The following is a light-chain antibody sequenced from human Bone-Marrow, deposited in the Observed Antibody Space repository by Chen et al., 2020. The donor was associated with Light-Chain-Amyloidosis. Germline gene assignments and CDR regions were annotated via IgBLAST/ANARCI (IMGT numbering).Light chain of an antibody. V-gene: IGKV1-5*01. CDR1: ETITNW. Sequence: IQMTQSPSALSASVGDKITITCRASETITNWVAWYQQKPGKAPKLLIYDASTLHSGVPSRFSASGSGTEFTLTITSLQPDDFATYYCQQYNSYLATFGQVTKV. J-gene: IGKJ1*01. CDR2: DAS. CDR3: QQYNSYLAT.